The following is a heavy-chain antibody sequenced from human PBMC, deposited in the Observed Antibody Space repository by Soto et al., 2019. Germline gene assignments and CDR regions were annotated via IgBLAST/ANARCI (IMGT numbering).Heavy chain of an antibody. D-gene: IGHD3-10*01. Sequence: EERLSESGGGLIQPGGSLRLSCAASEFRFRHYALSWVRQAPGKGLEWVSESSSDGGSTSYPDSVRGRFIISRDRSKETVYLQTNAVRVEDTAVYFCARERTLSSVTQRYFDLWGRGTLVTVSS. V-gene: IGHV3-23*01. CDR2: SSSDGGST. CDR1: EFRFRHYA. J-gene: IGHJ2*01. CDR3: ARERTLSSVTQRYFDL.